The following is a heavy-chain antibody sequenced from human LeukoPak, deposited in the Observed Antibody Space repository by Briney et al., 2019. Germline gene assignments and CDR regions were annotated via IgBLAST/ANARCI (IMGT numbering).Heavy chain of an antibody. Sequence: ASVKVSCKASGYTFTSYYIHWVRQAPGRGLEWMGIFNPSGGSTSYAQKFQGRVTMTRDTSTSTVYMELSSLRSEDTAVYFGARAMVRGVQVNPDYWGQGTLVTVSS. CDR3: ARAMVRGVQVNPDY. CDR1: GYTFTSYY. CDR2: FNPSGGST. J-gene: IGHJ4*02. D-gene: IGHD3-10*01. V-gene: IGHV1-46*01.